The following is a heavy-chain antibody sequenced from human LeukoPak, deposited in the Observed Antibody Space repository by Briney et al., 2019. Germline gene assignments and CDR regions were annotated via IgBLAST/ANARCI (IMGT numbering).Heavy chain of an antibody. Sequence: PGGSLRLSCAASGFTFSSYWMSWVRQAPGKGLEWVANIKQDGSEKYYVDSVKGRFTISRDNAKNSLYLQMNSLRAEDTAVYYCARVRRIAARPQGHNWFDPWGQGTLVTVSS. CDR1: GFTFSSYW. CDR3: ARVRRIAARPQGHNWFDP. D-gene: IGHD6-6*01. CDR2: IKQDGSEK. V-gene: IGHV3-7*01. J-gene: IGHJ5*02.